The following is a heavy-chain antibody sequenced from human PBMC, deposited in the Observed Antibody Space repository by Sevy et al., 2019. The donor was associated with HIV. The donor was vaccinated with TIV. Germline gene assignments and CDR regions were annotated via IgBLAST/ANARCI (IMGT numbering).Heavy chain of an antibody. CDR1: GYTFASNG. Sequence: ASVKVSCKASGYTFASNGISWVRQAPGQGLEWMGWIGIYNGNAKSAQKFQGRVTMTTDTSTSTANMEMGILRSDEPAVYYCAGVPTYYYGSATYFDYWGQGTLVTVSS. CDR2: IGIYNGNA. V-gene: IGHV1-18*01. J-gene: IGHJ4*02. CDR3: AGVPTYYYGSATYFDY. D-gene: IGHD3-10*01.